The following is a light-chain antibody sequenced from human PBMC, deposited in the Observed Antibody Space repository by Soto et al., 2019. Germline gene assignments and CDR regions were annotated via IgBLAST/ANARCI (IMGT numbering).Light chain of an antibody. CDR1: QSVSSN. CDR2: GAS. V-gene: IGKV3-15*01. J-gene: IGKJ1*01. Sequence: EIVMTQSPATLSVSPGERATLSCRASQSVSSNLAWYQQKPGQAPRLLIYGASTRATGIPARFSGSGSGTEFPRTISSRQAEEFAVYYCQQYNNWPQTFGQGTKVEIK. CDR3: QQYNNWPQT.